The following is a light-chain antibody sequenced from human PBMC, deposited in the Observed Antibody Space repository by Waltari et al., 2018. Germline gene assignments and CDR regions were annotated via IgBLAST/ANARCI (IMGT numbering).Light chain of an antibody. V-gene: IGLV3-1*01. CDR1: KLGDKY. CDR2: QDS. CDR3: QAWDSSTVV. J-gene: IGLJ2*01. Sequence: SYELTQPPSVSVSPLQTASITCSGDKLGDKYACWYQQKPRQSPVLVIYQDSKRPSGIPERFSGSNSGNTATLTISGTQAMDEDDYYCQAWDSSTVVFGGGTKLTVL.